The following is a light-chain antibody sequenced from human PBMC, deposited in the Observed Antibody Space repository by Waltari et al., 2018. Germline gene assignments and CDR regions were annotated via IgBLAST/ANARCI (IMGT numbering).Light chain of an antibody. CDR1: TEPVTSDHC. Sequence: QAVVTQEPSLTVSPEGPVTLTCGPSTEPVTSDHCPHWSQQKPGRAPTTRISHANPKNSWTPARFSGALLGGKAALTLSGAQPEDEAEYYCSLSYNRALVFGGGTKLTVL. V-gene: IGLV7-46*01. J-gene: IGLJ3*02. CDR3: SLSYNRALV. CDR2: HAN.